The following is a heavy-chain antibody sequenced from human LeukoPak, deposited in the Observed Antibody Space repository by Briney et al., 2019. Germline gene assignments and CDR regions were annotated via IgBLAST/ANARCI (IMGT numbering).Heavy chain of an antibody. Sequence: PSETLSLTCTVSGGSISSYYWSWIRQPPGKGLEWIGYIHYSGSTYYNASLKSRVTMSVDTSKNQFSLKVSSVTAEDTAVYYCARVSISAAAPSDYWGQGTLVTVSS. J-gene: IGHJ4*02. CDR3: ARVSISAAAPSDY. CDR2: IHYSGST. V-gene: IGHV4-59*12. D-gene: IGHD6-13*01. CDR1: GGSISSYY.